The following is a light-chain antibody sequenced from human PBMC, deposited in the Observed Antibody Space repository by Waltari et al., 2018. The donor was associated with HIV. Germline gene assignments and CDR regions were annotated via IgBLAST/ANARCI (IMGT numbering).Light chain of an antibody. Sequence: QSALTQPASVSGSPGQSITISCTGTSSAVGSYNLVSWYQQRPGKSPKLMIDEGSKRPSGVSNRFSGSKSGNTASLTISGLQAEDEADYYCCSYAGSWVFGGGTKLTVL. CDR3: CSYAGSWV. CDR1: SSAVGSYNL. J-gene: IGLJ3*02. CDR2: EGS. V-gene: IGLV2-23*01.